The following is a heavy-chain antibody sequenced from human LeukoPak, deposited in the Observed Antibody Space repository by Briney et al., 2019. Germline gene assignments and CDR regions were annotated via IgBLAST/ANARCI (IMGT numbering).Heavy chain of an antibody. J-gene: IGHJ4*02. CDR1: GYTFRSYV. Sequence: ASVKVSCKASGYTFRSYVINWVRQAPGQGLEWMGRISPYNGNTNYAQKLQGRVTMTTDTSTSTAYMELRSLRSDDTAVYYCARDLYAGVLTYWGQGTLVTVSS. D-gene: IGHD2-8*01. V-gene: IGHV1-18*01. CDR2: ISPYNGNT. CDR3: ARDLYAGVLTY.